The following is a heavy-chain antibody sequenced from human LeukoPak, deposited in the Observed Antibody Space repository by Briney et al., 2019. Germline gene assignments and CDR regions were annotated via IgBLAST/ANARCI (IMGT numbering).Heavy chain of an antibody. CDR3: ARMKAVDIVVVVAANSGFDY. J-gene: IGHJ4*02. CDR1: GYSISSGYY. CDR2: IYHSGST. V-gene: IGHV4-38-2*02. D-gene: IGHD2-15*01. Sequence: SETLSLTCTVSGYSISSGYYWGWIRQPPGKGLEWIGSIYHSGSTYYNPSLKSRVTISVDTSKNQFSLKLSSVTAADTAVYYCARMKAVDIVVVVAANSGFDYWGQGTLVTVSS.